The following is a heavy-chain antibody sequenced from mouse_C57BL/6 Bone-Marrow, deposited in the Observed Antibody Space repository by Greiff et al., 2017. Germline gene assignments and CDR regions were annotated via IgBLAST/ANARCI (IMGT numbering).Heavy chain of an antibody. Sequence: VKLVESGAELARPGASVKLSCKASGYTFTSYGISWVKQRTGQGLEWIGEIYPRSGNTYYNEKFKGKATLTADKSSSTAYMELRSLTSEDSAVYFCARVKKYWYFDVWGTGTTVTVSS. CDR1: GYTFTSYG. CDR3: ARVKKYWYFDV. V-gene: IGHV1-81*01. CDR2: IYPRSGNT. J-gene: IGHJ1*03.